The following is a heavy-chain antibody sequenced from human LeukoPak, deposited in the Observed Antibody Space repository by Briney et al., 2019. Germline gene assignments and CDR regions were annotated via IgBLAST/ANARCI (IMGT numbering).Heavy chain of an antibody. Sequence: ASVKVSCKASGGTFSSYAISWVRQAPGQGLEWMGWINPNSGGTNYAQKFQGWVTMTRDTSISTAYMELSRLRSDDTAVYYCARGLGYSGYDYDYWGQGTLVTVSS. CDR2: INPNSGGT. V-gene: IGHV1-2*04. CDR1: GGTFSSYA. D-gene: IGHD5-12*01. CDR3: ARGLGYSGYDYDY. J-gene: IGHJ4*02.